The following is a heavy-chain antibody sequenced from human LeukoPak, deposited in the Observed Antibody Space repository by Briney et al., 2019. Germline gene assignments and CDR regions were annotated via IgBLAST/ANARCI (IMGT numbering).Heavy chain of an antibody. CDR1: GFTFSDYY. D-gene: IGHD6-6*01. CDR3: ARDPSSSSWLVEY. Sequence: GGSLRLSCAASGFTFSDYYMGWIRQAPGKGLEWVSYISSSGSTIYYADSVKGRFTISRDNAKNSLYLQMNSLRAEDTAVYYCARDPSSSSWLVEYWGQGTLVTVSS. CDR2: ISSSGSTI. J-gene: IGHJ4*02. V-gene: IGHV3-11*04.